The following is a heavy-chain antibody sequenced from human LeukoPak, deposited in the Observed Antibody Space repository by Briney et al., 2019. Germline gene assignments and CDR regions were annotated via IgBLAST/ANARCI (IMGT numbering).Heavy chain of an antibody. CDR2: FDPEDGET. V-gene: IGHV1-24*01. J-gene: IGHJ4*02. D-gene: IGHD6-19*01. Sequence: ASVKVSCKVSGCTLTELSMHWVRQAPGKGLEWMGGFDPEDGETIYAQKFQGRVTMTEDTSTDTAYMELSSLRSEDTAVYYCATARSVAGPFDYWGQGTLVTVSS. CDR1: GCTLTELS. CDR3: ATARSVAGPFDY.